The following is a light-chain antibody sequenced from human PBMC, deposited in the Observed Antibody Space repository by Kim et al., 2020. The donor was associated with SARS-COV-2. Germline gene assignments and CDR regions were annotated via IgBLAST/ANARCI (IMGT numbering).Light chain of an antibody. J-gene: IGKJ4*01. Sequence: ASVGDSVTITCRASQSISSWLAWYQQKAGHAPKLLMYEVSTLESGVPSTFSGSGSGTEFTLTISSLQPDDFATYYCQQYSSYPLTFGGGTKVDIK. CDR1: QSISSW. CDR2: EVS. CDR3: QQYSSYPLT. V-gene: IGKV1-5*03.